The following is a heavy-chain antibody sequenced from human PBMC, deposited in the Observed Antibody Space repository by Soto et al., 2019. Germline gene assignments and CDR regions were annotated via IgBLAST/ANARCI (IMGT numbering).Heavy chain of an antibody. J-gene: IGHJ3*02. V-gene: IGHV4-39*01. CDR3: ARGAYCGGDCYLEVLGAFDI. CDR1: GGSISSSSYY. Sequence: QLQLQESGPGLVKPSETLSLTCTVSGGSISSSSYYWGWIRQPPGKGLEWIGSIYYSGSTYYNPSRKSRVTISVDTSKNQFSLRLSSVTAADTAVYYCARGAYCGGDCYLEVLGAFDIWGQGTMVTVSS. D-gene: IGHD2-21*01. CDR2: IYYSGST.